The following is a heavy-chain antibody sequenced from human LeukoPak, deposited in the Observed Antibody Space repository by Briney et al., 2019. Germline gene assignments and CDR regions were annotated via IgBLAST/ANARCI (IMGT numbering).Heavy chain of an antibody. Sequence: GGSLRLSCAASGFPFSSYWMAWVRQAPGKGLEWVASIKQDGSEKYYVDSVKGRFTISRDNAKNSLYLQMNSLRAEDTAVYYCARLYTSSDYWGQGTLVTVSS. CDR3: ARLYTSSDY. V-gene: IGHV3-7*01. CDR1: GFPFSSYW. CDR2: IKQDGSEK. D-gene: IGHD2-2*02. J-gene: IGHJ4*02.